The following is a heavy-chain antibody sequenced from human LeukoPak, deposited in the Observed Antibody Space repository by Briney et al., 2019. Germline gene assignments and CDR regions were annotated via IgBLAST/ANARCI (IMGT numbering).Heavy chain of an antibody. CDR2: IASDGSST. Sequence: TGGSLRLSCAASGFTFSSYWMNWVRQAPGKGLVWVSCIASDGSSTTYADSVKGRFSISRDNAKNTLYLQMNSLRVEDTAVYYCARGRPHGNDYWGQGTLVTVSS. D-gene: IGHD4-23*01. CDR1: GFTFSSYW. J-gene: IGHJ4*02. CDR3: ARGRPHGNDY. V-gene: IGHV3-74*01.